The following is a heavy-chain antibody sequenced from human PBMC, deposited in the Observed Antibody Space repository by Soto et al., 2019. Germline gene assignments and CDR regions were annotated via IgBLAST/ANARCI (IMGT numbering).Heavy chain of an antibody. J-gene: IGHJ4*02. D-gene: IGHD6-13*01. CDR3: ARDLAAGDY. Sequence: QVQLVQSGAEVKKPGASVKLSCKASGYTFINYYIHWVRQAPGQGLEWVGIFNPTSGSTNYAQKFQGRVTLNTDTATRTVYMELSSLRFDDTAVYYCARDLAAGDYWGQGTLVTVSS. CDR1: GYTFINYY. CDR2: FNPTSGST. V-gene: IGHV1-46*01.